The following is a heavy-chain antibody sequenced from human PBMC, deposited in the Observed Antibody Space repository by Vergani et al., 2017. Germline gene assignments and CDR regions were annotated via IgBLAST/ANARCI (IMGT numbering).Heavy chain of an antibody. CDR3: AREHGDYGMKD. CDR2: IYYSGST. V-gene: IGHV4-59*12. Sequence: QVQLQESGPGLVKPSETLSLTCTVSGGSISSYYWSWIRQPPGKGLEWIGYIYYSGSTNYNPSLKSRVTISVDTSKNQFALKLSSVTAAVTAVYYCAREHGDYGMKDWGQGTLVTVSS. CDR1: GGSISSYY. D-gene: IGHD4-17*01. J-gene: IGHJ4*02.